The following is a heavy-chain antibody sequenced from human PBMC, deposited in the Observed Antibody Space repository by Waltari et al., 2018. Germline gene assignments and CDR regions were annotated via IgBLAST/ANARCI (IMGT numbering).Heavy chain of an antibody. Sequence: QVQLQESGPGLVKPSETRSLTCTVPGYSISSGYYWGWIRQPPGKGLEWIGNFYHTGSTHYNPSLKSRVTISVDSSKNQFSLRLISVTAADTAVYYCARGRYDSSDFDCWGQGTLVIVSS. CDR2: FYHTGST. J-gene: IGHJ4*02. CDR1: GYSISSGYY. CDR3: ARGRYDSSDFDC. V-gene: IGHV4-38-2*02. D-gene: IGHD3-22*01.